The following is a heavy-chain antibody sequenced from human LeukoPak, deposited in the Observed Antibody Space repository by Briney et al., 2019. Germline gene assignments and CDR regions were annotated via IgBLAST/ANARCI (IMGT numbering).Heavy chain of an antibody. V-gene: IGHV4-39*07. Sequence: SETLSLTCTVSGGSISSSSYYWGWIRQPPGKGLEWIGSIYYSGSTYYNPSLKSRVTISVDTSKNQFSLKLSSVTAADTAVYYCARDRGHYYDSIGQGFDYWGQGTLVTVSS. D-gene: IGHD3-22*01. CDR3: ARDRGHYYDSIGQGFDY. CDR1: GGSISSSSYY. J-gene: IGHJ4*02. CDR2: IYYSGST.